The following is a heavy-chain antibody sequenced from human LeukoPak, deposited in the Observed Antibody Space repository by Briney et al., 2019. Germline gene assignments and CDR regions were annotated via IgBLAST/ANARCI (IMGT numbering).Heavy chain of an antibody. CDR1: GFTFSSYA. J-gene: IGHJ3*02. D-gene: IGHD1-1*01. CDR3: VRETMYAFDM. Sequence: GGSLRPSCAASGFTFSSYAMNWVRQAPGKGLEWVSYISSSSSVLHYADSVKGRFTISRDNAKKSLYLQMNSLRDEDTAVYYCVRETMYAFDMWGQGTIVTVSS. CDR2: ISSSSSVL. V-gene: IGHV3-48*02.